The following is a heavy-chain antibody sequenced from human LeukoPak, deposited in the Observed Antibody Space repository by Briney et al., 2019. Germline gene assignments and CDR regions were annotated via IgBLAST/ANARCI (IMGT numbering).Heavy chain of an antibody. CDR2: INHSGST. CDR3: ARLSPTQGYSSGWYRVGDYFDY. V-gene: IGHV4-34*01. CDR1: GGSFSGYY. J-gene: IGHJ4*02. D-gene: IGHD6-19*01. Sequence: SETLSLTCAVYGGSFSGYYWSWIRQPPGKGLEWIGEINHSGSTNYNPSLKSRVTISVDTSKNQFSLKLSSVTAADTAVYYCARLSPTQGYSSGWYRVGDYFDYWGQGTLVTVSS.